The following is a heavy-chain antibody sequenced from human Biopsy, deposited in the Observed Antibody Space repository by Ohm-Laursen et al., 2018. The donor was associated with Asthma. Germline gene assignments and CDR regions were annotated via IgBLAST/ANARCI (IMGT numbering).Heavy chain of an antibody. CDR2: IYHSGST. Sequence: SDTLSLTCAVSGGSISSGGYSWSWIRQPPGKGLEWIGYIYHSGSTYYNLSLKSRVTISVDRSKNQFSLKLSSVTAADTAVYYCARVKDGYNFDYWGQGTLVTVSS. CDR1: GGSISSGGYS. CDR3: ARVKDGYNFDY. V-gene: IGHV4-30-2*01. D-gene: IGHD5-24*01. J-gene: IGHJ4*02.